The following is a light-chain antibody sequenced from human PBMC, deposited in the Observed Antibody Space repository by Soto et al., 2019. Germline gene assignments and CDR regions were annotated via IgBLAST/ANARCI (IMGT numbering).Light chain of an antibody. V-gene: IGKV3-11*01. CDR3: QQRSNCPLT. J-gene: IGKJ4*01. CDR1: QSVSSY. CDR2: DAS. Sequence: EIVLTQSPATLSLSPGERATLSCRASQSVSSYLAWYQQKPDQAPRLLIYDASNRATGIPARFSGSGSGTDLTLTISSLEPEDFAVYYCQQRSNCPLTFGGGTKVEIK.